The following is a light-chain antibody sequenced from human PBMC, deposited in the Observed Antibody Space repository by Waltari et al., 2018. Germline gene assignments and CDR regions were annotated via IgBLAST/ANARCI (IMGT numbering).Light chain of an antibody. CDR3: QQYSNWPRT. CDR1: QSVSST. V-gene: IGKV3-11*01. CDR2: GTS. Sequence: EIVLAQSPATLSLSPGERATLSCRASQSVSSTLAWYHQKPGQAPRLLIYGTSNRATGIPDRFSGSGSGTDFTLTISSLEPDDFAVYYCQQYSNWPRTFGQGTKVEIK. J-gene: IGKJ1*01.